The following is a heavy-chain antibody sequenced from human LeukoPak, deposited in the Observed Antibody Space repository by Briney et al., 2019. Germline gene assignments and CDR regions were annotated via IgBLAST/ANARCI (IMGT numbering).Heavy chain of an antibody. D-gene: IGHD2-2*01. Sequence: GESLRISCKGSGYSFTSYWIGWVRQMPGKGLEWMGIIYPGDSDTRYSPSFQGQVTISADKSISTAYLQWSSLKASDTAMYYCARRKVPAGRGGWFDPWGQGTLVTVSS. CDR1: GYSFTSYW. CDR2: IYPGDSDT. CDR3: ARRKVPAGRGGWFDP. J-gene: IGHJ5*02. V-gene: IGHV5-51*01.